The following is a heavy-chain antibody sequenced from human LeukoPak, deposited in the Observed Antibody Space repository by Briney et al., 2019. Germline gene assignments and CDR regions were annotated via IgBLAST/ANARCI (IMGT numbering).Heavy chain of an antibody. J-gene: IGHJ3*02. CDR2: IYYSGST. V-gene: IGHV4-39*01. CDR3: ASPAYCGGDCYSHAFDI. Sequence: SETLSLTCTVSGGSISSSSYYRGWIRQPPGKGLEWIVSIYYSGSTYYNPSLKNRVTISVDTSKNQVSLKLSSVTAADTAVYYCASPAYCGGDCYSHAFDIWGQGTMVTVSS. CDR1: GGSISSSSYY. D-gene: IGHD2-21*01.